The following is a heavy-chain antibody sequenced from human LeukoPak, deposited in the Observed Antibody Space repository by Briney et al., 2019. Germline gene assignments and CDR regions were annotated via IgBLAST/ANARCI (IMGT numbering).Heavy chain of an antibody. CDR1: GFTFSSYW. V-gene: IGHV3-23*01. CDR3: AKWVSGDGFGMDV. J-gene: IGHJ6*02. CDR2: ISGSGGST. Sequence: GGSLRLSCAASGFTFSSYWMSWVRQAPGKGLEWVSAISGSGGSTYYADSVKGRFTISRDNFKNTLYLQMNSLRAEDTAVYYCAKWVSGDGFGMDVWGQGTTVTVSS. D-gene: IGHD2-21*02.